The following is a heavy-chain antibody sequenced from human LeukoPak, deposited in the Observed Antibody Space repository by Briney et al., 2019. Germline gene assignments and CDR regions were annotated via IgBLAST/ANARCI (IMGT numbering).Heavy chain of an antibody. CDR2: INSDGSGT. J-gene: IGHJ3*02. V-gene: IGHV3-74*01. CDR1: GFTFSSYW. D-gene: IGHD3-22*01. Sequence: GGSLRLSCAASGFTFSSYWMHWVRQAPGKGPVWVSRINSDGSGTTYADSVKGRFTISRDNAKNTLYLQMNSLRAEDTAVYYCASALYYYDSSAYPQGAFDIWGQGTMVTVSS. CDR3: ASALYYYDSSAYPQGAFDI.